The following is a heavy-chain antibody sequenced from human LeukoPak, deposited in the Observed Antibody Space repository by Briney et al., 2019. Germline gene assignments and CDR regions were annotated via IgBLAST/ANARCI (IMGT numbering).Heavy chain of an antibody. J-gene: IGHJ6*03. CDR3: ARGRLIHYYYYMDV. CDR2: ISYNGRT. CDR1: GDSVSSYY. Sequence: PSETLSLTCTVSGDSVSSYYWSWIRQPPAKGLEWIGYISYNGRTKYNPSLRSRVTISVDTSKNQFSLKLSSVTAADTAVYYCARGRLIHYYYYMDVWGKGTTVTVSS. V-gene: IGHV4-59*02. D-gene: IGHD3-16*01.